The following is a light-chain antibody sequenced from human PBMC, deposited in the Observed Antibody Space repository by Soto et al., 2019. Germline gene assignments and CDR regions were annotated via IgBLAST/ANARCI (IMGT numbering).Light chain of an antibody. CDR3: QQLTNYPDT. Sequence: DIQLTQSPSFLSAAVGDRVTITCRARQGISSYLAWYQQKPGKAPNLLIYAASTLQSGVPSRFSGSGSGTAFTLTISSLQPEDFATYYGQQLTNYPDTFGQGTKLEIK. V-gene: IGKV1-9*01. CDR2: AAS. J-gene: IGKJ2*01. CDR1: QGISSY.